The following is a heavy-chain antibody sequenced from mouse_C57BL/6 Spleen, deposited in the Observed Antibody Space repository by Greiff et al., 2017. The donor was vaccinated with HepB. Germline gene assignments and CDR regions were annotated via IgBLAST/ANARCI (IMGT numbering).Heavy chain of an antibody. CDR1: GFTFSDYG. J-gene: IGHJ3*01. V-gene: IGHV5-17*01. CDR2: ISSGSSTI. CDR3: ARKDYDYDGLGFAY. Sequence: EVKVVESGGGLVKPGGSLKLSCAASGFTFSDYGMHWVRQAPEKGLEWVAYISSGSSTIYYADTVKGRFTISRDNAKNTLFLQMTSLRSEDTAMYYCARKDYDYDGLGFAYWGQGTLVTVSA. D-gene: IGHD2-4*01.